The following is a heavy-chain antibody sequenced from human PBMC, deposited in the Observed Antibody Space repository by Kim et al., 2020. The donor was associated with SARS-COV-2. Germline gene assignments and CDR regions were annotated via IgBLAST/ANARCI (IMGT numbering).Heavy chain of an antibody. D-gene: IGHD2-8*02. V-gene: IGHV1-69*13. CDR3: ARVGCGVCYTGDYYYGMDV. J-gene: IGHJ6*02. CDR1: GGTFSSYA. CDR2: IIPIFGTA. Sequence: SVKVSCKASGGTFSSYAISWVRQAPGQGLEWMGGIIPIFGTANYAQKFQGRVTITADESTSTAYMELSSLRSEDTAVYYCARVGCGVCYTGDYYYGMDVWGQGTTVTVSS.